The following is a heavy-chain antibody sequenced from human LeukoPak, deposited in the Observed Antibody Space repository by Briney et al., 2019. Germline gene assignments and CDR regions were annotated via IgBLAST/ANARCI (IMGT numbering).Heavy chain of an antibody. CDR3: ARGGDIVVVPAAAFDY. CDR1: GGSISSGSYY. V-gene: IGHV4-61*02. J-gene: IGHJ4*02. Sequence: SQTLSLTCTVSGGSISSGSYYWSWIRQPAGKGLEWIGSIYYSGSTYYNPSLKSRVTISVDTSKNQFSLKLSSVTAADTAVYYCARGGDIVVVPAAAFDYWGQGTLVTVSS. D-gene: IGHD2-2*01. CDR2: IYYSGST.